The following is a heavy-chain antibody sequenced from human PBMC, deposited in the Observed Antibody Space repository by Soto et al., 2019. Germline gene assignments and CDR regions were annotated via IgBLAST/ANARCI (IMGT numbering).Heavy chain of an antibody. V-gene: IGHV3-33*01. D-gene: IGHD6-13*01. J-gene: IGHJ4*02. Sequence: GGSLRLSCAASGFTFSSYGMHWVRQAPGKGLEWVAVIWYDGSNKYYADSVKGRFTISRDNSKNTLYLQMNSLRAEDTAVYYCAREIGGGSSWEKHPFDYWGQGTLVTVSS. CDR2: IWYDGSNK. CDR1: GFTFSSYG. CDR3: AREIGGGSSWEKHPFDY.